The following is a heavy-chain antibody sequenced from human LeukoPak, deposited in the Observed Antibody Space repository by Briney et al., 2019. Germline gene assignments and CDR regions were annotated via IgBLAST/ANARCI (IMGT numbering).Heavy chain of an antibody. CDR3: ARDAYSSGWYSDY. Sequence: GGSLRLSCAASGFTLSSNYMSWVRQAPGKGLEWVSVIYSGGSTYYADSVKVRFTISRDNSKNTLYLQMNSLRAEDTAVYYCARDAYSSGWYSDYWGQGTLVTVSS. CDR1: GFTLSSNY. CDR2: IYSGGST. V-gene: IGHV3-53*01. J-gene: IGHJ4*02. D-gene: IGHD6-19*01.